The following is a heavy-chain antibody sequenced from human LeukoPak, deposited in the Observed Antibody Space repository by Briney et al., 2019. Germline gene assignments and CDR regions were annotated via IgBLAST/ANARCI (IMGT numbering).Heavy chain of an antibody. CDR2: IIPIFGTA. D-gene: IGHD3-10*01. Sequence: GASVKVSCKASEGTFSSYAISWVRQAPGQGLEWMGGIIPIFGTANYAQKFQGRVTITTDESTSTAYMELSSLRSEDTAVYYCASLSYYGSGSYYYYYYYMDVWGKGTTVTVSS. CDR1: EGTFSSYA. V-gene: IGHV1-69*05. CDR3: ASLSYYGSGSYYYYYYYMDV. J-gene: IGHJ6*03.